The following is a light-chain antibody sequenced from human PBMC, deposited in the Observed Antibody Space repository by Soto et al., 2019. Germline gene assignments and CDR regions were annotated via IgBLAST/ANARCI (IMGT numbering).Light chain of an antibody. V-gene: IGKV3-15*01. CDR1: QSVSSS. CDR2: GAS. CDR3: QQYNNWPPWT. J-gene: IGKJ1*01. Sequence: EVVITQSPATLSVSPAVRATLSCRASQSVSSSLAWYQQRPGQAPRLLIYGASTRATGIPARFSGSGSGTEFTLTISSLQSEDFAVYYCQQYNNWPPWTFGQGTKV.